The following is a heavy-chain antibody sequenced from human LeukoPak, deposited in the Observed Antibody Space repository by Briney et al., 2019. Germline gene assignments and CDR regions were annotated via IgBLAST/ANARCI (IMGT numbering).Heavy chain of an antibody. CDR1: GFTFSSYE. V-gene: IGHV3-48*03. CDR3: ARGERGDY. CDR2: ISRDNSTV. J-gene: IGHJ4*02. Sequence: TGGSLRLSCAASGFTFSSYEMNWVRQAPGKGLEWVSYISRDNSTVYYADSVKGRFTISRDNAKNSLYLQMNSLRAEDTAVYYCARGERGDYWGQGTLVTVSS. D-gene: IGHD1-26*01.